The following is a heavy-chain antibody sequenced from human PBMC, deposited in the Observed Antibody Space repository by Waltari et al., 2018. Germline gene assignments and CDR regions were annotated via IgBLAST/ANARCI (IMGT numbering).Heavy chain of an antibody. CDR3: ARAGLSASGVVLDDAFDI. CDR1: GFTFSSYS. CDR2: ISRSSTYI. Sequence: EVQLVESGGGLVKSGGSQRLSCADSGFTFSSYSINWVRQAPGKGLEWLSIISRSSTYIYYSDSVKGRFTISRDNAKNSVFLQMNSLRAEDTAMYYCARAGLSASGVVLDDAFDIWGQGTMVIVSS. J-gene: IGHJ3*02. D-gene: IGHD3-3*01. V-gene: IGHV3-21*01.